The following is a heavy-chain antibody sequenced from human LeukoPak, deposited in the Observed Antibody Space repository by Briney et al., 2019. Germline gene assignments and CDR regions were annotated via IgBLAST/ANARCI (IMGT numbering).Heavy chain of an antibody. CDR2: INPNSGGT. CDR1: GYTFTGYY. J-gene: IGHJ5*02. D-gene: IGHD2/OR15-2a*01. V-gene: IGHV1-2*02. Sequence: ASVKVSCKASGYTFTGYYMHWVRQAPGQGLEWMGWINPNSGGTNYAQKFQGRVTMTRDTSISTAYMELSRLRSDDTAVYYCARDFTQKVYNWFDPSGQGTLVTVSS. CDR3: ARDFTQKVYNWFDP.